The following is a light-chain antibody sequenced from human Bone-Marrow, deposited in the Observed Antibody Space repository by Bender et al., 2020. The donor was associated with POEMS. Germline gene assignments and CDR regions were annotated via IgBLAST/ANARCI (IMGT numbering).Light chain of an antibody. J-gene: IGLJ1*01. CDR3: CSYAGDSTLANYV. CDR1: SSDIGGYAF. V-gene: IGLV2-8*01. CDR2: QDT. Sequence: QSALTQPPSASGSPGESVTISCTGSSSDIGGYAFVSWYQQHPGKAPQLMIYQDTKRPSGVSDRFSGSKSGNTASLTISGLQAEDEADYYCCSYAGDSTLANYVFGTGTKVTVL.